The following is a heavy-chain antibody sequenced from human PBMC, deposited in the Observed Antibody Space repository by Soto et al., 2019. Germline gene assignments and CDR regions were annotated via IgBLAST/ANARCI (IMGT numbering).Heavy chain of an antibody. J-gene: IGHJ6*02. D-gene: IGHD3-10*01. Sequence: QVQLVESGGGVVQPGRSLRLSCAASGFTFSSYAMHWVRQAPGKGLEVVAVISYDGSNKYYADSVKGRCTISRDNSKNTLYRQMNSLRAEDTAVYYCARDDRGYGSGSSYSYYGMDVWGQGTTVPVSS. CDR3: ARDDRGYGSGSSYSYYGMDV. V-gene: IGHV3-30-3*01. CDR2: ISYDGSNK. CDR1: GFTFSSYA.